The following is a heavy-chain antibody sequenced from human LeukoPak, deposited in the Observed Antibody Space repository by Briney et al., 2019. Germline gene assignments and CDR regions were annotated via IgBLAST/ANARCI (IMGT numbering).Heavy chain of an antibody. Sequence: KTSETLSLTCTVSGGSISSYYWSWIRQPPGQGLEWIGYVYYSGSTNYNPSLKSRVTISIDTSKNQFSLTLNSVTAADTAVYYCARAYSRSSFDYWGLGTLVTVSS. J-gene: IGHJ4*02. V-gene: IGHV4-59*08. CDR2: VYYSGST. CDR3: ARAYSRSSFDY. D-gene: IGHD6-6*01. CDR1: GGSISSYY.